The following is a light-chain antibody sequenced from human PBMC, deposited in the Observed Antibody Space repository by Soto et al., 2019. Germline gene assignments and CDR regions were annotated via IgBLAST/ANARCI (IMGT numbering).Light chain of an antibody. Sequence: NFMLTQPHSVSESPGKTVTISCTRSSGTIASNYVQWYQQRPGSAPTTVIYEDNQRPSGVPDRFSGSTDGSSNSASLTISGLQTEDGADYYCQSYASSTVVFGGGTKLTVL. J-gene: IGLJ2*01. CDR1: SGTIASNY. CDR3: QSYASSTVV. CDR2: EDN. V-gene: IGLV6-57*04.